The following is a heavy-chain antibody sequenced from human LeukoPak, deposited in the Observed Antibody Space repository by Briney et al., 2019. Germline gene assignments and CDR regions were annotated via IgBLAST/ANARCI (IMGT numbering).Heavy chain of an antibody. V-gene: IGHV1-8*01. CDR2: MNPNSGNT. D-gene: IGHD3-22*01. Sequence: ASVKVSCKASGYTFTSYDINWVRQATGQGLEWMGWMNPNSGNTGYAQKFQGRVTITRDTSASTAYMELSSLRSGDTAVYYCARLTYYYDSSGQNWFDPWGRGTLVTVSS. J-gene: IGHJ5*02. CDR1: GYTFTSYD. CDR3: ARLTYYYDSSGQNWFDP.